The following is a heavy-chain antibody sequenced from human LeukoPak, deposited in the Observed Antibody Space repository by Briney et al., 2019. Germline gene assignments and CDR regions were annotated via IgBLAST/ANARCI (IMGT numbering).Heavy chain of an antibody. CDR3: ARFERRDGYNYGDY. V-gene: IGHV1-18*01. CDR1: GYTFTSYG. Sequence: ASVKVSCKASGYTFTSYGIRWVRQAPGQGLEWMGWISDYNGNTNYAQKLQGRVTMTTDTSTSTAYMELRSLRSDDTAVYYCARFERRDGYNYGDYWGQGTLVSVSS. J-gene: IGHJ4*02. D-gene: IGHD5-24*01. CDR2: ISDYNGNT.